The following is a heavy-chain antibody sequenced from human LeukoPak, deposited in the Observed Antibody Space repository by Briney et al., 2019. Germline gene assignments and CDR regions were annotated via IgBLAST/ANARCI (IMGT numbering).Heavy chain of an antibody. J-gene: IGHJ4*02. V-gene: IGHV3-53*01. CDR3: ARESGNGEQWLGY. D-gene: IGHD6-19*01. Sequence: GGSLRLSCAASGFTFSSNYMSWVRQAPGKGLEWVAVIYTGGSTYYSASVKGRFTISRDNSKNTVYLQMNSLRAEDTAVYYCARESGNGEQWLGYWGQGTLVTVSS. CDR1: GFTFSSNY. CDR2: IYTGGST.